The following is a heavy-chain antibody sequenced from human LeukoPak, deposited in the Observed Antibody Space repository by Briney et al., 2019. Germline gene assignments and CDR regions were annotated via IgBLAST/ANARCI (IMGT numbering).Heavy chain of an antibody. Sequence: GGSLRLSCAASGFTVSSNYMSWVRQAAGKGREWVSVIYSGGSTYYADSVKGRFSISRDNSKNTLHLQMNSLRVEDTAVYYCARDFCSAGSCYPDNWGQGTLVTVSS. D-gene: IGHD2-15*01. J-gene: IGHJ4*02. CDR3: ARDFCSAGSCYPDN. CDR2: IYSGGST. V-gene: IGHV3-66*01. CDR1: GFTVSSNY.